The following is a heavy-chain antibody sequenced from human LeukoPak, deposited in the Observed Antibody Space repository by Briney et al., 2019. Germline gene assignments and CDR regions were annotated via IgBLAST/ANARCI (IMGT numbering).Heavy chain of an antibody. J-gene: IGHJ5*02. D-gene: IGHD3-10*01. CDR3: AKDKDKGHSGSGNWFDP. V-gene: IGHV3-30-3*01. CDR1: GFTFSSYA. CDR2: ISYDGSNK. Sequence: GGPLRLSCAASGFTFSSYAMHWVRQAPGKGLEWVAVISYDGSNKYYADSVKGRFTISRDNSKNTLYLQMNSLRAEDTAVYYCAKDKDKGHSGSGNWFDPWGQGTLATVSS.